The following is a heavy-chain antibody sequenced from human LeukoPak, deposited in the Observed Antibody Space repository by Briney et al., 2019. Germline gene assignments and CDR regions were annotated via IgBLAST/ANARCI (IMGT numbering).Heavy chain of an antibody. Sequence: PGGSLRLSCAASGFTFSNSGMNWVRQAPGKGLEWVSAITASGDSTYYADSVKGRFTISRDNSKNKVYLQMTSLRAQDTAVYYCAKWRDYYDSSGYYYARTLSEYWGQGTLVTVSS. V-gene: IGHV3-23*01. CDR1: GFTFSNSG. D-gene: IGHD3-22*01. CDR3: AKWRDYYDSSGYYYARTLSEY. CDR2: ITASGDST. J-gene: IGHJ4*02.